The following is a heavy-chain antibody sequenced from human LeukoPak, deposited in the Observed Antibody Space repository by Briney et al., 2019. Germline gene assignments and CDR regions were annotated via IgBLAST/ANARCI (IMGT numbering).Heavy chain of an antibody. CDR1: GGSFSGYY. V-gene: IGHV4-34*01. CDR3: ATVALTGWTFDP. D-gene: IGHD7-27*01. CDR2: INHSGST. Sequence: SETLSLTCAVYGGSFSGYYWAWIRQPPGKGLEWIGEINHSGSTTYNPSLKSRVTISVDTSKNQFSLKLSSVTAADTAIYCGATVALTGWTFDPWGQGTLVTVSS. J-gene: IGHJ5*02.